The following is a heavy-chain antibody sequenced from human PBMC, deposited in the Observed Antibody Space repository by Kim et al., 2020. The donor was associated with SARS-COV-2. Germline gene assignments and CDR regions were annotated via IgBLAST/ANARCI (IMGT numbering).Heavy chain of an antibody. D-gene: IGHD4-17*01. Sequence: ASVKVSCKASGYTFTSYTMNWVRQAPGQGLEWMVWINTNTGNPTYAQGFTGRFVFSLDTSVSTAYLQISSLKAEDTAVYYCARDITLTTVTLGYWGQGTLVTVSS. CDR2: INTNTGNP. CDR1: GYTFTSYT. V-gene: IGHV7-4-1*02. J-gene: IGHJ4*02. CDR3: ARDITLTTVTLGY.